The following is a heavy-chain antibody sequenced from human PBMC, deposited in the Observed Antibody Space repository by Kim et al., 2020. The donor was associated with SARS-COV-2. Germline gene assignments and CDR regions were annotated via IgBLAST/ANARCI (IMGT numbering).Heavy chain of an antibody. CDR3: VRDRLVAYYYYGMDV. J-gene: IGHJ6*02. V-gene: IGHV3-48*03. Sequence: WGSLRLSCAASGFSFSTYEMNWVRQAPGKGLEWVSYISGGASTIYYADSVKGRFTISRDNAKNSLYLQMNSLRAEDTTVYYCVRDRLVAYYYYGMDVWGQGTTVTVSS. D-gene: IGHD5-12*01. CDR1: GFSFSTYE. CDR2: ISGGASTI.